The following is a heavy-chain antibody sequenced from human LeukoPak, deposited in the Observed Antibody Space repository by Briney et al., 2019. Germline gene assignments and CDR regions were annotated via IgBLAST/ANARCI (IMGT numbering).Heavy chain of an antibody. V-gene: IGHV3-30-3*01. CDR2: ISYDGNDK. J-gene: IGHJ4*02. CDR1: GFIFSSYA. CDR3: AREWGNSGFDY. Sequence: GGSLRLSCSVSGFIFSSYAMHWVRQAPGKGLEWVAVISYDGNDKYYADSVKGRFTISRDSSENTLFLQMSSLRIEDTAVYYCAREWGNSGFDYWGQGTLVTVSS. D-gene: IGHD6-25*01.